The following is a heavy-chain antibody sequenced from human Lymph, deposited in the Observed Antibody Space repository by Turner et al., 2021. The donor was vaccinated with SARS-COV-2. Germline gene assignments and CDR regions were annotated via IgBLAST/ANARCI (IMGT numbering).Heavy chain of an antibody. CDR2: ISSSSTYI. D-gene: IGHD6-19*01. V-gene: IGHV3-21*01. J-gene: IGHJ6*02. Sequence: EVQLVESGGGLVKPGGSLRLPCAASGFTFSSYSWHWVRQAPGKGLEWVSSISSSSTYIYYADSVKGRFTISRDNAKNSLYLQMNSLRAEDTAVYYCAGQAVAGTSLGYYYYGMDVWGQGTTVTVSS. CDR1: GFTFSSYS. CDR3: AGQAVAGTSLGYYYYGMDV.